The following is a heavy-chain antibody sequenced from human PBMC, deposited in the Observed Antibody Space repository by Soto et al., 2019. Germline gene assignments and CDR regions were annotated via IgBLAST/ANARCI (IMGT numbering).Heavy chain of an antibody. J-gene: IGHJ3*01. CDR1: GGTFRTES. V-gene: IGHV1-69*13. CDR3: ARGHEYGGTSDDFDV. D-gene: IGHD4-17*01. CDR2: ILPFFGTA. Sequence: QVHLVQSGAEVKKPGSSVKVSCKYSGGTFRTESINWVRQAPGQGLEWMGGILPFFGTADYAPRFQGRVIITADGATLTAYMELRSLTSQDTAVYSCARGHEYGGTSDDFDVSGQGTMVTVSS.